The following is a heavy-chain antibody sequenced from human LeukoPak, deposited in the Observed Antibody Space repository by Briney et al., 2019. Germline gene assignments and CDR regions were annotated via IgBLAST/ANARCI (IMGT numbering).Heavy chain of an antibody. J-gene: IGHJ4*02. D-gene: IGHD6-13*01. V-gene: IGHV4-30-2*01. CDR1: GGSISSGGHY. CDR3: AGTARSSWDQLLAY. Sequence: SETLSLTCTVSGGSISSGGHYWSWIRQPPGRGLEWIGYIYHDGSTYYNPSLKSRVTISVDRSKNQFSLKLSSVTAADTAVYYCAGTARSSWDQLLAYWGQGALVTVSS. CDR2: IYHDGST.